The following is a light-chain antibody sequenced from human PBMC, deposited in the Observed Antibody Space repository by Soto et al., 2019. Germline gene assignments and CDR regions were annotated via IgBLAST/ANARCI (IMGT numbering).Light chain of an antibody. J-gene: IGLJ1*01. CDR1: SSDVGGYNY. CDR2: DVT. V-gene: IGLV2-14*03. Sequence: QSALTQPASVSGSPGQSITVSCTGTSSDVGGYNYVSWYQQHPGKAPRLMIYDVTNRPSGVPDRFSGSKSGNTASLTISGLQAEDEADYYCSSYRRGSTYVFGTGTKVTVL. CDR3: SSYRRGSTYV.